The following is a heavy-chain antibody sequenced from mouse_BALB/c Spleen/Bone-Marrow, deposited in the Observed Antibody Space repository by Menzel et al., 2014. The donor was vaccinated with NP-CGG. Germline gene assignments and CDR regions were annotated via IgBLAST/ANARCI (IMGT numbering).Heavy chain of an antibody. V-gene: IGHV3-6*02. CDR2: ISYDGSN. CDR1: GYSITSGYY. J-gene: IGHJ3*01. Sequence: EVKLMESGPGLVKPSQSLSLTCSVTGYSITSGYYWNWIRQFPGNKLEWMGYISYDGSNNYNPSLKNRISITRDTSKNQFFLKLNSVTTEDAATYYCARARFESAFAYWGQGTLVTVSA. CDR3: ARARFESAFAY.